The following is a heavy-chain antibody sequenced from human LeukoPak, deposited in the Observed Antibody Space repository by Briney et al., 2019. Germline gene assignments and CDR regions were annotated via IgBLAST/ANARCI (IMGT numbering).Heavy chain of an antibody. CDR2: IYSGGST. CDR3: ARFGYTSSWSYFDY. D-gene: IGHD6-13*01. Sequence: GGSLRLSCAASGFTVSSNYMSWVRQAPGKGLEWVSVIYSGGSTDYADSVKGRFTISRDSSQNTVYLQMNSLRAEDTAVYFCARFGYTSSWSYFDYWGQGTLVTVSS. V-gene: IGHV3-53*01. J-gene: IGHJ4*02. CDR1: GFTVSSNY.